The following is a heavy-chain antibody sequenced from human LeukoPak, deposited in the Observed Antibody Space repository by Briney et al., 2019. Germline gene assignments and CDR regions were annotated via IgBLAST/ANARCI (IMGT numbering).Heavy chain of an antibody. D-gene: IGHD2-15*01. V-gene: IGHV3-48*03. CDR1: GFTFSSYE. Sequence: GGSLRLSCAASGFTFSSYEMNWVRQAPGKGLEWVSYISSSGSTIYYADSVKGRFTISRDNAENSLYLQMNSLRAEDTAVYYCARVLVVAAAFDYWGQGTLVTVSS. CDR3: ARVLVVAAAFDY. J-gene: IGHJ4*02. CDR2: ISSSGSTI.